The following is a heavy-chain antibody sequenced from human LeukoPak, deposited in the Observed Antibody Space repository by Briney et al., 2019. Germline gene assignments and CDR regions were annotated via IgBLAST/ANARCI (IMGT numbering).Heavy chain of an antibody. V-gene: IGHV3-69-1*01. J-gene: IGHJ4*02. CDR3: AREGDGSNSGFAY. CDR1: GFRFSGYN. D-gene: IGHD4-11*01. Sequence: MSGESLRLSCAVSGFRFSGYNMNWVGQAPGKGLEWIAYISSTTVIHYADSVEGRFTVSRDNAHDSLYLQMSSLTLDDTAVYFCAREGDGSNSGFAYWGQGTLVTVSS. CDR2: ISSTTVI.